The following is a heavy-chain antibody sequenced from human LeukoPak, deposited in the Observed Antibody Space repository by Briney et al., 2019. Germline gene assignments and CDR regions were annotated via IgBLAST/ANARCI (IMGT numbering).Heavy chain of an antibody. V-gene: IGHV3-53*01. CDR2: IYSGGST. CDR3: ARVGYSSSWGNY. Sequence: GGSLRLSCAASGFTVSSNYMSWVRQAPGKGLEWVSVIYSGGSTYYADSVKGRFTISRDNSMNTLYLQMNSLRAEDTAVYYCARVGYSSSWGNYWGQGTLVTVSS. D-gene: IGHD6-13*01. CDR1: GFTVSSNY. J-gene: IGHJ4*02.